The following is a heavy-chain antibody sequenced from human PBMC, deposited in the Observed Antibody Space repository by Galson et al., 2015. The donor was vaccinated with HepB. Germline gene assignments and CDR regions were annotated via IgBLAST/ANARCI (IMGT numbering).Heavy chain of an antibody. CDR3: ARDGGHCSGGSCPTGASYYYGMDV. J-gene: IGHJ6*02. CDR2: ISAYNGNT. D-gene: IGHD2-15*01. V-gene: IGHV1-18*01. CDR1: GYTFTSYG. Sequence: SVKVSCKASGYTFTSYGISWVRQAPGQGLEWMGWISAYNGNTNYAQKLQGRVTMTTDTSTSTAYMELRSLRSDDTAVYYCARDGGHCSGGSCPTGASYYYGMDVWGQGTLVTVSS.